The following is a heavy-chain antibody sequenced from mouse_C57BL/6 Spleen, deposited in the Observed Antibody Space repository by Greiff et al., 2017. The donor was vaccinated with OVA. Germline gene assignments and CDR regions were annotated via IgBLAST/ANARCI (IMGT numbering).Heavy chain of an antibody. CDR1: GYSFTDYN. J-gene: IGHJ3*01. V-gene: IGHV1-39*01. CDR2: INPNYGTT. Sequence: LQESGPELVKPGASVKISCKASGYSFTDYNMNWVKQSNGKSLEWIGVINPNYGTTSYNQKFKGKATLTVDQSSSTAYMQLNSLTAEDSAFYYWARTPIYDGLAWFAYWGQGTLVTVSA. CDR3: ARTPIYDGLAWFAY. D-gene: IGHD2-3*01.